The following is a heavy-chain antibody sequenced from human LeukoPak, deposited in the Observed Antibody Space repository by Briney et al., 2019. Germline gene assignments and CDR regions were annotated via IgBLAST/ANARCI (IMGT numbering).Heavy chain of an antibody. CDR3: TRTSIRGYSYGSDS. CDR1: GFSLTDYY. V-gene: IGHV3-11*04. CDR2: ISSNSNTI. Sequence: GGSLRLSCTASGFSLTDYYMSWIRQAPGKGLEWVSYISSNSNTILYADSVRGRFTISRDNSRDSVFLQMNDLRVEDTAVYYCTRTSIRGYSYGSDSWGQGTRVTVSS. D-gene: IGHD5-18*01. J-gene: IGHJ4*02.